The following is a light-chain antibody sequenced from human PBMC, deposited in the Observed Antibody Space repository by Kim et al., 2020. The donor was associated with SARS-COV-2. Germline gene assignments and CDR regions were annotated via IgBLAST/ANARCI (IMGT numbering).Light chain of an antibody. CDR2: AAS. J-gene: IGKJ5*01. Sequence: EIVLTQSPATLSLSPGERATLSCRASQSVSSYLAWYQQKPGQAPRLLIYAASNRATGFPARFSGSGSGTDFTLTISSLEPEDFAVYYCQQRSDWPAITFGQGTRLEIK. V-gene: IGKV3-11*01. CDR1: QSVSSY. CDR3: QQRSDWPAIT.